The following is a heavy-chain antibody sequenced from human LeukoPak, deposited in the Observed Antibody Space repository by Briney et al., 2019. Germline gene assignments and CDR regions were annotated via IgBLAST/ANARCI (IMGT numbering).Heavy chain of an antibody. CDR3: ARGGLTIAEATTSWYLDY. CDR1: GFTFNTYG. D-gene: IGHD1-26*01. CDR2: IWYDGSKE. Sequence: GRSLRLSRAASGFTFNTYGMHWVRQAQGKGLEWVALIWYDGSKENYADSVKGRFTISRDNSRNTLYLQMNSLRGKDTAVYYCARGGLTIAEATTSWYLDYWGQGTLVTVSS. J-gene: IGHJ4*02. V-gene: IGHV3-33*01.